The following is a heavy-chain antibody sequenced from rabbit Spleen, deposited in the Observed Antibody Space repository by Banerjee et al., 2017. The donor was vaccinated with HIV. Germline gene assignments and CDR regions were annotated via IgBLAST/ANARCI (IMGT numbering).Heavy chain of an antibody. CDR3: ARDTGTSFSTYGMDL. J-gene: IGHJ6*01. CDR1: GVSFSSGYD. Sequence: QQLVESGGGLVKPGASLTLTCKASGVSFSSGYDMCWVRQAPGKGLEWIACIGAGSSGSTYSATWAKGRFTISKTSSTTVTLQMTSLTAADTATYFCARDTGTSFSTYGMDLWGQGTLVTVS. CDR2: IGAGSSGST. V-gene: IGHV1S40*01. D-gene: IGHD8-1*01.